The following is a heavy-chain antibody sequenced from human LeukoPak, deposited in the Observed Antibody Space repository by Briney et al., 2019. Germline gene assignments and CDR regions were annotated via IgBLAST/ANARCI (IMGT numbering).Heavy chain of an antibody. CDR1: GGSISSSSYY. CDR2: IYYSVST. V-gene: IGHV4-39*01. CDR3: ARRESEGWYTYYFDY. D-gene: IGHD6-19*01. Sequence: SETLSLTCTVSGGSISSSSYYWGWIRQPPGKGLEWIGSIYYSVSTYYNPSLKSRVTISVDTSKNQFSLKLSSVTAADTAVYYCARRESEGWYTYYFDYWGQGTLVTVSS. J-gene: IGHJ4*02.